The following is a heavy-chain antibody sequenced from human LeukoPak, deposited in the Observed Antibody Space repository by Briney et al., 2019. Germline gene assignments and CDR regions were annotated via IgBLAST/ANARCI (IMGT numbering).Heavy chain of an antibody. CDR2: IIPIFGTA. J-gene: IGHJ4*02. D-gene: IGHD3-3*01. Sequence: SVKVSCKASGGTFSSYAISWVRQAPGQGLEWMGGIIPIFGTANYAQKFQGRVTITADESTSTAYMELSSLRSEDTAVYYCATQTYDFWSGFFTNWGQGTLVTVSS. V-gene: IGHV1-69*01. CDR1: GGTFSSYA. CDR3: ATQTYDFWSGFFTN.